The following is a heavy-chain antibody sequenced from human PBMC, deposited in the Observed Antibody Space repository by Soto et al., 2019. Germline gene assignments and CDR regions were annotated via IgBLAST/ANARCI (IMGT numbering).Heavy chain of an antibody. Sequence: EVQLLESGGGLVQPGGSLRLSCAASGFTFSSYAMSWVRQAPGKGLEWVSAISGSGGSTYYADSVKGRFTISRDNSKNRLYLQMNSLRAEDRAVYYCARRSSGWYFDYWGQGTLVTVSS. D-gene: IGHD6-19*01. CDR1: GFTFSSYA. CDR3: ARRSSGWYFDY. V-gene: IGHV3-23*01. J-gene: IGHJ4*02. CDR2: ISGSGGST.